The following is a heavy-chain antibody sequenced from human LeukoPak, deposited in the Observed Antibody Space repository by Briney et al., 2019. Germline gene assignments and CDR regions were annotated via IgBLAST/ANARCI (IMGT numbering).Heavy chain of an antibody. CDR2: INAGNGNT. Sequence: GASVKVSCKASGYTLTSYAMHWVRQAPGQRLEWMGWINAGNGNTKYSQKFQGRVTITRDTSASTAYMELSSLRSEDTAVYYCAREGQLLWFGEPSGYFDYWGQGTLVTVSS. J-gene: IGHJ4*02. D-gene: IGHD3-10*01. V-gene: IGHV1-3*01. CDR1: GYTLTSYA. CDR3: AREGQLLWFGEPSGYFDY.